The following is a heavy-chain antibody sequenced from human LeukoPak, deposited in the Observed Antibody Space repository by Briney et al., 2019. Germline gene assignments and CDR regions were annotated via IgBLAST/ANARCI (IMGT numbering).Heavy chain of an antibody. CDR3: ARVRGCSGGSCYYSWFDP. Sequence: GGSLRLSCAASGFTFDDYGMSWVRQAPGKGLEWVSGISWNGGSTGYADSVKGRFTISRDNAKNSLYLQMNSLRAEDTALYYCARVRGCSGGSCYYSWFDPWGQGTLVTVSS. D-gene: IGHD2-15*01. V-gene: IGHV3-20*04. J-gene: IGHJ5*02. CDR1: GFTFDDYG. CDR2: ISWNGGST.